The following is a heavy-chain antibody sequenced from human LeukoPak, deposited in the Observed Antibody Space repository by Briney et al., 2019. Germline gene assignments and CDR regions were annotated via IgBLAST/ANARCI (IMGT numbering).Heavy chain of an antibody. J-gene: IGHJ5*02. D-gene: IGHD3-10*01. CDR3: AARPSVLYYSDPGSYYLWGFDP. CDR2: INHSGST. Sequence: SETLSLTCAVSGGSLSGYYWTWIRQPPGKGLEWIGDINHSGSTNYNPSLKSRVTISIDTSKNQFSLKLSSVTAADTAVYYCAARPSVLYYSDPGSYYLWGFDPWGQGTLVTVSS. V-gene: IGHV4-34*01. CDR1: GGSLSGYY.